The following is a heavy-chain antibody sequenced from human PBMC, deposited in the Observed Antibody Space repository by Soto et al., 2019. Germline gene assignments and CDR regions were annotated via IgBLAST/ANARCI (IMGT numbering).Heavy chain of an antibody. CDR3: ARVLQTYAVNWFDP. Sequence: SETLSLTCTVSGGSISSGGYYWSWIRQHPGKGLEWIGYIYYSGSTYYNPSLKSRVTISVDASKNQFSLKLSSVTAADTAVYYCARVLQTYAVNWFDPWGQGXLVTVYS. CDR1: GGSISSGGYY. V-gene: IGHV4-31*03. CDR2: IYYSGST. D-gene: IGHD4-4*01. J-gene: IGHJ5*02.